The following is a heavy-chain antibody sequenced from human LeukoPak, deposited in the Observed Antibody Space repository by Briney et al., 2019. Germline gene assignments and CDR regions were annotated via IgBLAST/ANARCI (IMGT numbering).Heavy chain of an antibody. CDR2: INPSGGST. CDR1: GYTFTSYY. V-gene: IGHV1-46*01. Sequence: ASVKVSCKASGYTFTSYYMHWVRQAPGQGLEWMGIINPSGGSTNYAQKLQGRVTMTTDTSTSTAYMELRSLRSDDTAVYYCAVVDTAMATDYWGQGTLVTVSS. D-gene: IGHD5-18*01. CDR3: AVVDTAMATDY. J-gene: IGHJ4*02.